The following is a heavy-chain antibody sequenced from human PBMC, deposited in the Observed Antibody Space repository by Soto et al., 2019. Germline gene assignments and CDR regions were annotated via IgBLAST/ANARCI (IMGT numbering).Heavy chain of an antibody. CDR2: ISAYNGNT. V-gene: IGHV1-18*01. J-gene: IGHJ5*02. Sequence: QVQLVQSGAEVKKPGASVKVSCKASGYTFTSYGISWVRQAPGQGLEWMGWISAYNGNTNYAQKLQGRVTMTTDTSTSTAYMELRSLRSDDTAVYYCASDIPTYPAHYYDGRSGGFDPWGQGTLVTFSS. CDR3: ASDIPTYPAHYYDGRSGGFDP. D-gene: IGHD3-22*01. CDR1: GYTFTSYG.